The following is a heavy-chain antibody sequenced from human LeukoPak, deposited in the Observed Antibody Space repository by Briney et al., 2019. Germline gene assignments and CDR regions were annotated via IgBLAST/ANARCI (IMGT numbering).Heavy chain of an antibody. Sequence: KPSETLSLTCTVSGGSISSSRFYWGGIRQPPGEGAGGVGGIFYSGSTYYNPSLKSRVTISVDTSKNQFSLKLSSVTAADTAVYYCARPHCSSTSCYLASGFDYWGQGTLVTVSS. V-gene: IGHV4-39*01. J-gene: IGHJ4*02. CDR1: GGSISSSRFY. D-gene: IGHD2-2*01. CDR3: ARPHCSSTSCYLASGFDY. CDR2: IFYSGST.